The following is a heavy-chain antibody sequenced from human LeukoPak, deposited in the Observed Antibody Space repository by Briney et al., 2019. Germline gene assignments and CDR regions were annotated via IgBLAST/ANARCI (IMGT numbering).Heavy chain of an antibody. Sequence: PSETLSLTCTVSGGSISSYYWSWIRQPPGKGLEWIGYIYYSGSTNYNPSLKSRVTISVDTSKNQFSLKLSSVTAADTAVYYCARERNSGCGFHWFDPWGQGTLVTVSS. D-gene: IGHD5-12*01. J-gene: IGHJ5*02. CDR3: ARERNSGCGFHWFDP. V-gene: IGHV4-59*01. CDR2: IYYSGST. CDR1: GGSISSYY.